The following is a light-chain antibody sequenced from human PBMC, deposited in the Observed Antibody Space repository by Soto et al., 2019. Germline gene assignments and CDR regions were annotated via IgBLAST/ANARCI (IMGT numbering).Light chain of an antibody. CDR1: RDISNA. CDR3: QQLNSYPIT. CDR2: GAS. V-gene: IGKV1-9*01. J-gene: IGKJ5*01. Sequence: DIQMTQSPGSVYGSVGVRVVIRCRACRDISNALAWYQQTPGKAPKLLLRGASSLQSGVPSRFSGSGSGTEFTLTISSLQPEDFATYYCQQLNSYPITFGQGTRLEIK.